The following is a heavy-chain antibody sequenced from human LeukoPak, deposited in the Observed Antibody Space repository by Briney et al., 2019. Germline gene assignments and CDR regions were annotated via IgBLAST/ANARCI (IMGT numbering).Heavy chain of an antibody. J-gene: IGHJ4*02. CDR1: GFTFSNAW. CDR2: IKSKTDGGTT. D-gene: IGHD1-26*01. V-gene: IGHV3-15*07. Sequence: PGGFLRLSCAASGFTFSNAWMNWIRQAPGKGLEWVGRIKSKTDGGTTDYAAPVKGRFTISRDDSKNTLYLQMNSLKTEDTAVYYCTTDSQGELTFDYWGQGTLVTVSS. CDR3: TTDSQGELTFDY.